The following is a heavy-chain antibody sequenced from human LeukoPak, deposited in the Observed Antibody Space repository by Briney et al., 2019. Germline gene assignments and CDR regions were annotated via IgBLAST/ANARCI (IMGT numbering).Heavy chain of an antibody. CDR3: ARLLGEPYSFDY. V-gene: IGHV4-39*01. Sequence: SETLSLTCTVSGGSISSGGYYWGWIRQPPGKGLEWIGSIYYSGSTYYNPSLKSRVTISVDTSKNQFSLKLSSVTAADTAVYYCARLLGEPYSFDYWGQGTLVTVSS. CDR1: GGSISSGGYY. J-gene: IGHJ4*02. CDR2: IYYSGST. D-gene: IGHD3-16*01.